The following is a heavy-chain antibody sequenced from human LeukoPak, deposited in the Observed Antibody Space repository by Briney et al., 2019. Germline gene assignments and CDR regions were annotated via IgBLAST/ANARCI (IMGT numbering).Heavy chain of an antibody. Sequence: SETLSLTCAVSGVSFSSSNWWSWVRQPPGKGLEWIGQIYHSGSTNYNPSLKSRVTISVDTSKNQFSLKLSSVTAADTAVYYCARRGHSYITIFGVVITAAFDIWGQGTMVTVSS. CDR3: ARRGHSYITIFGVVITAAFDI. CDR2: IYHSGST. V-gene: IGHV4-4*02. J-gene: IGHJ3*02. CDR1: GVSFSSSNW. D-gene: IGHD3-3*01.